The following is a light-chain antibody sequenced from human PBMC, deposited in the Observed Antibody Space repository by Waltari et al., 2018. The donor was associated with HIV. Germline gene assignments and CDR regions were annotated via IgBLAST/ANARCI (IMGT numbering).Light chain of an antibody. CDR1: QSVSSSY. V-gene: IGKV3-20*01. Sequence: EIVLTQSPGTLSLSPGERATLSCRASQSVSSSYLAWYQQKPGQAPRLLLYGASSRAAGIPYRFRGSGSGTYFTLTISRLEPEDFAVYYCQQYGSSPTFGQGTKVEIK. CDR2: GAS. CDR3: QQYGSSPT. J-gene: IGKJ1*01.